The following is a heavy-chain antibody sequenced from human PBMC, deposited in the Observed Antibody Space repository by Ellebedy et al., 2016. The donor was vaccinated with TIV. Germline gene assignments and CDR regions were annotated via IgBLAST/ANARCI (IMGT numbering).Heavy chain of an antibody. CDR3: ARIKAGY. CDR2: IKQDGTEK. Sequence: GESLKISCVASGFTFSSYWMSWVRQAPGKGLEWAANIKQDGTEKYYVDSVKGRFTISRDNAKNSLYLQMNSLRAEDTAVYYCARIKAGYWGQGTLVTVSS. CDR1: GFTFSSYW. D-gene: IGHD3-10*01. V-gene: IGHV3-7*01. J-gene: IGHJ4*02.